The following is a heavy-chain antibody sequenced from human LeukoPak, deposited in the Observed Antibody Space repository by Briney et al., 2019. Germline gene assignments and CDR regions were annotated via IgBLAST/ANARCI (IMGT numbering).Heavy chain of an antibody. V-gene: IGHV3-23*01. CDR2: ISGSGGST. Sequence: GGSLRLSCAASGFTFSSYTMNWVRQAPGKGLEWVSAISGSGGSTYYADSVKGGFTISRDNSKNTLYLQMNSLRAEDTAVYYCAKWDSRNHDYWGQGTLVTVSS. D-gene: IGHD1-14*01. CDR1: GFTFSSYT. CDR3: AKWDSRNHDY. J-gene: IGHJ4*02.